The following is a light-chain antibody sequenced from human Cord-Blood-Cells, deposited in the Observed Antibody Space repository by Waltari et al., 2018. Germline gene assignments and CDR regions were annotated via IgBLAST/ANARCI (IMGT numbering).Light chain of an antibody. J-gene: IGKJ1*01. CDR2: KAS. CDR1: QSISSW. CDR3: QQYKSYSRT. Sequence: DIQMTQSHSTLSASVGDRVTITCRASQSISSWLDWYQQKPGKAPKLLIYKASSLESGVPSRFSGSGSGTEFTLTISSLQRDDFATYYCQQYKSYSRTFGQGTKVEIK. V-gene: IGKV1-5*03.